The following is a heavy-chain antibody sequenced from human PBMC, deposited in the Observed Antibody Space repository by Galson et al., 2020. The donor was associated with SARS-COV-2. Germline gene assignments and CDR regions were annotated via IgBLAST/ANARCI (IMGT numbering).Heavy chain of an antibody. CDR3: TRPGRDNGYSRYLGDEYAMDV. CDR2: IYYTGST. V-gene: IGHV4-39*01. CDR1: GGSISSSSYY. Sequence: ASETLSLTCTVSGGSISSSSYYWGWIRQPPGKGLEWIGSIYYTGSTHYTPSFRSRVTISVDTSNNLVSLKLSSVTAADTAVYYCTRPGRDNGYSRYLGDEYAMDVWGQGTTVTVSS. J-gene: IGHJ6*02. D-gene: IGHD5-12*01.